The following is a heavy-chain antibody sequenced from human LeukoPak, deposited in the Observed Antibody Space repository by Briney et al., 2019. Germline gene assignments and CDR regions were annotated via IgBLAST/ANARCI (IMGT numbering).Heavy chain of an antibody. CDR1: GYTFTGYY. D-gene: IGHD2-15*01. CDR3: ARDGEDSGGTVLWGAFDI. J-gene: IGHJ3*02. V-gene: IGHV1-2*02. Sequence: ASVKVSCKASGYTFTGYYMHWVRQAPGQGLEWMGWINPNSGGTNYAQKFQGRVTMTRDMSTSTVYMELSSLRSEDTAVYYCARDGEDSGGTVLWGAFDIWGQGTMVTVSS. CDR2: INPNSGGT.